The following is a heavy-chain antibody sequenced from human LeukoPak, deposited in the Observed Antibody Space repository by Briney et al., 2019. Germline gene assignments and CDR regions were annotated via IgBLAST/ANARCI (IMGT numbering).Heavy chain of an antibody. CDR2: IYYSGST. Sequence: SETLSLTCTVSGGSISSGDYYWSWIRQPPGKGLEWIGYIYYSGSTYYNPSLKSRVTISVDTSKNQFSLKLSSVTAADTAVYYCARVCSDFWSGYWYDYWGQGTLVTVSS. J-gene: IGHJ4*02. CDR3: ARVCSDFWSGYWYDY. CDR1: GGSISSGDYY. V-gene: IGHV4-30-4*08. D-gene: IGHD3-3*01.